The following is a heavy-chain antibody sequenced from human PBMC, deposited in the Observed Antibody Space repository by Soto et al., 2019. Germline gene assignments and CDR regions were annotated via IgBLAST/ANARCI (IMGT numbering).Heavy chain of an antibody. CDR2: INTGNGDT. D-gene: IGHD6-13*01. CDR1: GYTFTGYS. V-gene: IGHV1-3*04. J-gene: IGHJ4*02. CDR3: AKDSSWADY. Sequence: ASVKVSCTASGYTFTGYSIHWVRQAPGQRLEWMGWINTGNGDTKSSQNFQGRVTFTRDTSASTAYMELSSLRSEDTAVYYCAKDSSWADYWGQGTLVNVSS.